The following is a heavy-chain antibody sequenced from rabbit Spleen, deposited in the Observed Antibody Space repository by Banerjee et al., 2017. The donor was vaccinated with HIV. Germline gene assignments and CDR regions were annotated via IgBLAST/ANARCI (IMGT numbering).Heavy chain of an antibody. Sequence: QSLEESGGDLVKPGASLTLTCTASGFSLSSDYYMCWVRQAPGKGLEWIACIYAGSTGDTAYASWAKGRFTVAKASSTTVTLQMTSLTAADTATYFCARGAWSTDCMNLWGPGTLVTVS. D-gene: IGHD7-1*01. CDR3: ARGAWSTDCMNL. J-gene: IGHJ4*01. CDR1: GFSLSSDYY. V-gene: IGHV1S40*01. CDR2: IYAGSTGDT.